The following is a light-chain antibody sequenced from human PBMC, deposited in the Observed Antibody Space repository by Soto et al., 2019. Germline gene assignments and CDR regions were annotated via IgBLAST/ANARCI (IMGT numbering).Light chain of an antibody. CDR3: SSYTSSSTPYV. J-gene: IGLJ1*01. CDR2: EVS. Sequence: QSALTQPASVSGSPGQSITISCTGTSRDVGGYNYVSWYQQHPGKPPKPMIYEVSNRPSWVSNRFSGSKSGNTASLTISGLQAEDEADYYCSSYTSSSTPYVFGTGTKLTVL. CDR1: SRDVGGYNY. V-gene: IGLV2-14*01.